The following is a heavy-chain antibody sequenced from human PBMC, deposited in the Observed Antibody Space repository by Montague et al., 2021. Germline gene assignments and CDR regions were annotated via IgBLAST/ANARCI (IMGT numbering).Heavy chain of an antibody. CDR2: IYSSGNT. J-gene: IGHJ3*01. CDR3: AREWSGFDF. Sequence: SETLSLTCIVSGDSMNTYKWNWIRQPPGKGLEWIGYIYSSGNTNYNPSLKSRVTISVDTSRNQFSLEVSSVTAADTAMYYCAREWSGFDFWGHGTMVTVSS. D-gene: IGHD1-26*01. CDR1: GDSMNTYK. V-gene: IGHV4-59*01.